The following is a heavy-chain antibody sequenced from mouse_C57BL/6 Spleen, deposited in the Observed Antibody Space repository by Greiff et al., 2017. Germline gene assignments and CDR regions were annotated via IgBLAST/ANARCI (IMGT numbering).Heavy chain of an antibody. CDR1: GYAFTNYL. J-gene: IGHJ4*01. Sequence: QVQLQQSGAELVRPGTSVKVSCKASGYAFTNYLIEWVKQRPGQGLEWIGVINPGSGGTNYNEKFKGKATLTADKSSSTAYMQLSSLTSEDSAVYFGARDDCSSARAYYAMDYWGQGTSVTVSS. D-gene: IGHD1-1*01. CDR3: ARDDCSSARAYYAMDY. CDR2: INPGSGGT. V-gene: IGHV1-54*01.